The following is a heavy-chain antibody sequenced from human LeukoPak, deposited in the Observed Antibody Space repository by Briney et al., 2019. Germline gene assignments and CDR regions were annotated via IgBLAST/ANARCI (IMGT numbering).Heavy chain of an antibody. CDR2: ISGSGGST. CDR1: GFTFSMYA. V-gene: IGHV3-23*01. Sequence: GGSLRLSCAASGFTFSMYAMNWVRQAPGKGLEWVSAISGSGGSTYYADSVKGRFTISRDNSKNTLYLQMNSLRAEDTAVYYCAKVYDSSGYYPGRYFDYWGQGTLVTVSS. J-gene: IGHJ4*02. CDR3: AKVYDSSGYYPGRYFDY. D-gene: IGHD3-22*01.